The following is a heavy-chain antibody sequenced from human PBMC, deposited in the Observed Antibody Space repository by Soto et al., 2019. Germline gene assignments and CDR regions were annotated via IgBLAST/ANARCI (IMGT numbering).Heavy chain of an antibody. D-gene: IGHD1-26*01. J-gene: IGHJ4*02. CDR3: AIFIVGANRVFEC. CDR2: IFFSGSP. CDR1: GGSITKSNYY. V-gene: IGHV4-39*01. Sequence: NPSETLSLTCTVSGGSITKSNYYFGWIRQPPGRGLERIGSIFFSGSPYYSPSLKSRVTVSVDTSKNQFSLKLTSVTAADTALYYCAIFIVGANRVFECWGRGPLVTVSS.